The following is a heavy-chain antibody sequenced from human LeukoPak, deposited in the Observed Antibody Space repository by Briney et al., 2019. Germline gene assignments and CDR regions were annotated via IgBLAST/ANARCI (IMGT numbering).Heavy chain of an antibody. CDR2: INLSGGST. V-gene: IGHV1-46*01. CDR1: GFTFINYY. D-gene: IGHD4/OR15-4a*01. J-gene: IGHJ4*02. Sequence: ASMTVSFKASGFTFINYYMHWVRQAPGQGLEWLGIINLSGGSTHYPQKFQNRVTMTRDTSTSTVYMELSSLRSEDTAVYYCARDLDYGEKSEDYWGQGTLVTVSS. CDR3: ARDLDYGEKSEDY.